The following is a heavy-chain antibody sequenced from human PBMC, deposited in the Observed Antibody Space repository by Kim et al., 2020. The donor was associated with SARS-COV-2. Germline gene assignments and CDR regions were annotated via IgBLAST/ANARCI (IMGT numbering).Heavy chain of an antibody. Sequence: GGSLRLSCAVSGFTFADYAMHWVQQAPGKGLEWVSGISWNSGSIGYADSVKGRFTISRDNAKSSLYLQMNSLRGEDTALYYCASNMWADVVTAVDVWGKGTTVIVSS. V-gene: IGHV3-9*01. CDR2: ISWNSGSI. D-gene: IGHD2-21*02. J-gene: IGHJ6*04. CDR3: ASNMWADVVTAVDV. CDR1: GFTFADYA.